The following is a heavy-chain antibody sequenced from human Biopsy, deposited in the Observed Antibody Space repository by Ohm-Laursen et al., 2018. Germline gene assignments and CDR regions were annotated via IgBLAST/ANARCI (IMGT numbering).Heavy chain of an antibody. J-gene: IGHJ1*01. CDR2: ISHTGYT. D-gene: IGHD4-23*01. CDR3: ARGSNEYGGLYFPH. Sequence: SDTLSLTCTVSGGSFTGHYWNWIRQPPGQGLEWIGHISHTGYTSYKSSLKSRVTISLDTSRKHFSLRLTSLAAADTAVYYCARGSNEYGGLYFPHWGQGTLVTVSS. CDR1: GGSFTGHY. V-gene: IGHV4-59*11.